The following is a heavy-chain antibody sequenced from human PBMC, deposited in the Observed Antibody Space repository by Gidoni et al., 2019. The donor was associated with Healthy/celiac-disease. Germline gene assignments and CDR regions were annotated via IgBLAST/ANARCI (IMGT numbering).Heavy chain of an antibody. CDR2: MRGSGGST. CDR3: AKCSMIVVVNGFDY. V-gene: IGHV3-23*01. J-gene: IGHJ4*02. D-gene: IGHD3-22*01. Sequence: EVQLLESGGGLVQPGGSLRLSCAASGFTFSSYAMSRVRQAPGKGLEWVSAMRGSGGSTYYADAVKGRFTISRDNSKNTLYLQMNSLRAEDTAVYDCAKCSMIVVVNGFDYWGQGTLVTVSS. CDR1: GFTFSSYA.